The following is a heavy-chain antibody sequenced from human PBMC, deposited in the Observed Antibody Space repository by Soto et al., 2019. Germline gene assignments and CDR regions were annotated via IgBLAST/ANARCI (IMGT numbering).Heavy chain of an antibody. V-gene: IGHV4-31*03. Sequence: PSETLYVNCIVLGGHISIGVYYWSGIRQHPGKGLEWIGYIYYSGSTYYNPSLNSRVTISVDTSKNQFSLKLSSVTAADTAVYYCARDRAAAYPEYWGQGTLFTVS. CDR3: ARDRAAAYPEY. CDR1: GGHISIGVYY. CDR2: IYYSGST. D-gene: IGHD6-13*01. J-gene: IGHJ4*02.